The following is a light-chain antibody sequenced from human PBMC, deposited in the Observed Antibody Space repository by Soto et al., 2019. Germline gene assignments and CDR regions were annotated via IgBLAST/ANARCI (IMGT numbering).Light chain of an antibody. V-gene: IGKV3-11*01. CDR2: DAS. CDR1: QGLSSY. Sequence: DIVLTQSPATLSLSPGERATLSYRASQGLSSYLAWYQQKPGQAPRLLFYDASNRATGIPARFSGSGSGTDFTLTISSLEPEDFGVYYCQQRSNCPRTFGQGTKLKIK. J-gene: IGKJ2*01. CDR3: QQRSNCPRT.